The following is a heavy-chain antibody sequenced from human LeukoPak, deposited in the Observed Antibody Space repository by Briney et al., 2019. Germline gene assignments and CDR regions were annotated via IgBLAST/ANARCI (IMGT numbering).Heavy chain of an antibody. Sequence: GGSLRLSCAASGFTFSSYAMHWVRQAPGKGLEWVAVISYDGSNKYYADSVKGRFTISRDNAKNSLYLQMDNLRADDTAVYYCARAGLYSTSGLEYWGQGTLVTVSS. CDR3: ARAGLYSTSGLEY. CDR1: GFTFSSYA. CDR2: ISYDGSNK. D-gene: IGHD2-2*01. V-gene: IGHV3-30-3*01. J-gene: IGHJ4*02.